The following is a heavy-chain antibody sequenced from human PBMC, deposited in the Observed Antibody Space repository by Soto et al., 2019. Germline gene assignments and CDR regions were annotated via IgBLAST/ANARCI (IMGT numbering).Heavy chain of an antibody. D-gene: IGHD6-19*01. J-gene: IGHJ3*02. Sequence: ASVKVSCKASGYTFTSYGISWVRQAKGQGLEWMGWISAYNGNTNYAQKLQGRVTMTTDTSTSTAYMELRSLRSDDTAVYYCARVIAVAGHDAFDIWGQGTMVTVSS. CDR2: ISAYNGNT. CDR1: GYTFTSYG. CDR3: ARVIAVAGHDAFDI. V-gene: IGHV1-18*01.